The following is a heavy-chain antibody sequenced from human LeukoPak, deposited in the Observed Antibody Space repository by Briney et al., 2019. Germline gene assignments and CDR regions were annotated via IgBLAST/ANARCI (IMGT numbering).Heavy chain of an antibody. J-gene: IGHJ5*02. V-gene: IGHV4-31*03. CDR1: GGSISSGGYY. Sequence: PSETLSLTCTVSGGSISSGGYYWSWIRQHPGKGLEWIGYIYYSGSTYYNPSLKSRVTISVDTSKNQFSLKLSSVTAADTAVYYCARDLRQSPGWFDPWGQGTLVTVSS. D-gene: IGHD3-3*01. CDR2: IYYSGST. CDR3: ARDLRQSPGWFDP.